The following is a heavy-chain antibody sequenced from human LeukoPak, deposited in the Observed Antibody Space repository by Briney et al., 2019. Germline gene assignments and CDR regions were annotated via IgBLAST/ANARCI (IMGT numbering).Heavy chain of an antibody. V-gene: IGHV1-2*02. Sequence: ASVEVSCKASGYTFTGYYMHWVRQAPGQGLEWMGWINPNSGGTNYAQKFQGRVTMTRDTSISTAYMELSRLRSDDTAVYYCASSGQLGMPGYYYYGMDVWGRGTTVTVSS. CDR1: GYTFTGYY. J-gene: IGHJ6*02. D-gene: IGHD7-27*01. CDR3: ASSGQLGMPGYYYYGMDV. CDR2: INPNSGGT.